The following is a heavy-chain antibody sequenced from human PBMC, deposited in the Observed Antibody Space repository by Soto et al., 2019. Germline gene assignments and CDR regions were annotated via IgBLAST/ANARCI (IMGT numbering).Heavy chain of an antibody. Sequence: PSETLSLTCAVYGGSFSGYYWSWIRQPPGKGLEWIGEINHSGSTNYNPSLKSRVTISVDTSKNQFSLKLSSVTAADTAVFYCARGGQIVVVPAANTFDPWGQGTLVTVSS. CDR3: ARGGQIVVVPAANTFDP. V-gene: IGHV4-34*01. J-gene: IGHJ5*02. D-gene: IGHD2-2*01. CDR2: INHSGST. CDR1: GGSFSGYY.